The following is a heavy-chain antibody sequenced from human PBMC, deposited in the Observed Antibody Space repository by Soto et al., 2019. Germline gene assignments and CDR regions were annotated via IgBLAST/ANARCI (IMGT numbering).Heavy chain of an antibody. CDR1: GFTFDDYA. D-gene: IGHD5-12*01. CDR2: ISWNSGSI. Sequence: GGSLRLSCAASGFTFDDYAMHWVRQAPGKGLEWVSGISWNSGSIGYADSVKGRFTISRDNAKNSLYLQMNSLRAEDTALYYCAKELDSGYDQYFQHWGQGTLVTVSS. V-gene: IGHV3-9*01. J-gene: IGHJ1*01. CDR3: AKELDSGYDQYFQH.